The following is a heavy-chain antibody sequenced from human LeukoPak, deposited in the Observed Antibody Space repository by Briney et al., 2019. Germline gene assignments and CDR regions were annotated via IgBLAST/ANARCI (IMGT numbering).Heavy chain of an antibody. CDR3: AREPTSMGSDY. J-gene: IGHJ4*02. V-gene: IGHV3-21*01. D-gene: IGHD5-18*01. Sequence: GGSLRLSCAASGFTFSTHSMTWVRQAPGKGLEWVSSLSSSSTYIYYADSVKGRFTISRDNARNSLYLQMNSLRADDAAVYYCAREPTSMGSDYWGQGTLVTVSS. CDR1: GFTFSTHS. CDR2: LSSSSTYI.